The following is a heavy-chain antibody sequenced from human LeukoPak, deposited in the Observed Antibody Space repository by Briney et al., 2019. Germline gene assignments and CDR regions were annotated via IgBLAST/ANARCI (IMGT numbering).Heavy chain of an antibody. Sequence: ASVKVSCKASGYTFTDYYMHWVRQAPGQGLEWMAIINPSGGGTSYAQEFQGRVTMTRDTSTSTVYMELSSLRSEDTAVYYCARESVSSSVFFDYWGQGTLVTVSS. J-gene: IGHJ4*02. CDR3: ARESVSSSVFFDY. D-gene: IGHD6-19*01. V-gene: IGHV1-46*01. CDR2: INPSGGGT. CDR1: GYTFTDYY.